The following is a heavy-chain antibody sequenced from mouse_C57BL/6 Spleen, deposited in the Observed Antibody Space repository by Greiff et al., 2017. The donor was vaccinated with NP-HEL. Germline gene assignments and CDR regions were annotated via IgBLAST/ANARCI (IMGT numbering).Heavy chain of an antibody. V-gene: IGHV1-72*01. CDR2: IDPNSGGT. CDR1: GYTFTSYW. CDR3: ARWGTMVTNFDY. Sequence: VKLQQPGAELVKPGASVKLSCKASGYTFTSYWMHWVKQRPGRGLEWIGRIDPNSGGTKYNEKFKSKATLTVDKPSSPAYMQLSSLTSEDSAVYYCARWGTMVTNFDYWGQGTTLTVSS. J-gene: IGHJ2*01. D-gene: IGHD2-2*01.